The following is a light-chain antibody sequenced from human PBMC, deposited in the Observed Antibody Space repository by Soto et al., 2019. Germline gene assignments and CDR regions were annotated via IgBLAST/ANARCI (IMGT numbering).Light chain of an antibody. CDR2: DVS. CDR3: CSYTSGSTL. J-gene: IGLJ3*02. CDR1: SSDVGVYNY. V-gene: IGLV2-11*01. Sequence: QSALTQPRSVSGSPGQSVTISCTGTSSDVGVYNYVSWYQQYPGKAPKIMIYDVSKRPSGVPDRFSGSKSDNTASLTISGLQAEDEADYYCCSYTSGSTLFGGGTKLTVL.